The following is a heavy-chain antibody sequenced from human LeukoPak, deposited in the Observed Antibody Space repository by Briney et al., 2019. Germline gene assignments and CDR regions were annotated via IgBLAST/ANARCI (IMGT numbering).Heavy chain of an antibody. J-gene: IGHJ4*02. V-gene: IGHV4-39*07. Sequence: PSETLSLTCTVSGGSISSRSYYWGWIRQPPGKGLEWIGSIYYKGNTYLNPSLKSRVTISEDTSKNQFSLKLNSVTAADTAVYYCARVLREGAAGHFDYWGQGTLVTVSS. CDR2: IYYKGNT. D-gene: IGHD6-13*01. CDR1: GGSISSRSYY. CDR3: ARVLREGAAGHFDY.